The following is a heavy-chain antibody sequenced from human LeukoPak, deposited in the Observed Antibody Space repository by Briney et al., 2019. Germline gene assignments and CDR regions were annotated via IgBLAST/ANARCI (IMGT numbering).Heavy chain of an antibody. V-gene: IGHV1-18*01. CDR3: TREATGYSWFDP. CDR1: GYTFTSYG. CDR2: ISGYNGNT. D-gene: IGHD3-9*01. Sequence: ASVKVSCKASGYTFTSYGISWVRQAPGQGLEWMGWISGYNGNTNYAQKFQGRVAMTTDTSTNTAYMELRSLRSDDTAVYYCTREATGYSWFDPWGQGTLVTVSS. J-gene: IGHJ5*02.